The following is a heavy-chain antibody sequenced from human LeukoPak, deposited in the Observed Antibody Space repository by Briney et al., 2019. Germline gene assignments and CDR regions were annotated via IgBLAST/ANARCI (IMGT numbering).Heavy chain of an antibody. CDR2: INPNSGGT. CDR1: GYTFTGYY. CDR3: ARGRGAAAVYYSDY. D-gene: IGHD6-13*01. V-gene: IGHV1-2*06. J-gene: IGHJ4*02. Sequence: ASVKVSCKASGYTFTGYYMHWVRQAPGQGLEWMGRINPNSGGTNYAQKFQGRVTMTRDTSISTVYMELSSLRSDDTAVYYCARGRGAAAVYYSDYWGQGTLVTVSS.